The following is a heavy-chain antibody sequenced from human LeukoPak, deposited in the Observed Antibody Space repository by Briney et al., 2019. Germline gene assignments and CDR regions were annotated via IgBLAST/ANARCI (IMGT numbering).Heavy chain of an antibody. CDR3: ARRADYGSGSYDAFDI. CDR1: GGSISSYY. Sequence: SETLSLTCTVSGGSISSYYWSWIRQPPGKGLEWIGYIYYSGSTNCNPSLKSRVTISVDTSKNQFSLKLSSVTAADTAVYYCARRADYGSGSYDAFDIWGHGTMVTVSS. J-gene: IGHJ3*02. CDR2: IYYSGST. V-gene: IGHV4-59*08. D-gene: IGHD3-10*01.